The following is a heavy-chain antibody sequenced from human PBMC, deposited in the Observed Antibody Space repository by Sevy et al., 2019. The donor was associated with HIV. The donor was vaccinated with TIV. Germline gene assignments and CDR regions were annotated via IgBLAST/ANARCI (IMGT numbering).Heavy chain of an antibody. CDR1: GFTLDGVA. J-gene: IGHJ4*02. Sequence: GGSLRLSCAASGFTLDGVALNWVRQAPGKGLEWVAGRSQSGNTAYYTDSVRGRFTIARDTSKTSLFLQMNSLRAEDTAVYYCARGYSNYLIDYWGQGTLVTVSS. CDR2: RSQSGNTA. CDR3: ARGYSNYLIDY. D-gene: IGHD4-4*01. V-gene: IGHV3-23*01.